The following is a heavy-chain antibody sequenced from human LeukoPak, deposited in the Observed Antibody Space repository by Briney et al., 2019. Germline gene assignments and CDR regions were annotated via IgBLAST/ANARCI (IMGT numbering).Heavy chain of an antibody. J-gene: IGHJ5*02. Sequence: PSETLSLTCTVSGGSISSGGYYWSWIRQPPGKGLEWIGYIYHSGSTYYNPSLKSRVTMSVDRSKNQFSLKLSSVTAADTAVYYCARELYSSSWFDNWFDPWGQGTLVTVSS. CDR1: GGSISSGGYY. CDR2: IYHSGST. CDR3: ARELYSSSWFDNWFDP. V-gene: IGHV4-30-2*01. D-gene: IGHD6-13*01.